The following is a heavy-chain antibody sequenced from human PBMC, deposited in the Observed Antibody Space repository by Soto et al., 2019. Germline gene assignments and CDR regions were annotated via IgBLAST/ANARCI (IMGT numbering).Heavy chain of an antibody. CDR1: GGSISSGGYY. CDR3: ARYENYYDSSGYYPGDAFDI. J-gene: IGHJ3*02. D-gene: IGHD3-22*01. CDR2: IYYSGST. Sequence: QVQLQESGPGLVKPSQTLSLTCTVSGGSISSGGYYWSWIRQHPGKGLEWIGYIYYSGSTYYNPSLKSRVTISVDTSNNQFSLMLSSVTAADTAVYYCARYENYYDSSGYYPGDAFDIWGQGTMVTVSS. V-gene: IGHV4-31*03.